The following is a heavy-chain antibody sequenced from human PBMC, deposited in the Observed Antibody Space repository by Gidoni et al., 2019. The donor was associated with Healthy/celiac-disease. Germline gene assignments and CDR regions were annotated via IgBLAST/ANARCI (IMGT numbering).Heavy chain of an antibody. J-gene: IGHJ3*02. D-gene: IGHD3-10*01. CDR3: TTVLSYPHAFDI. CDR2: IKSKTDGGTT. CDR1: GFTFSNAW. V-gene: IGHV3-15*01. Sequence: EVQLVESGGGLVTPGGALRLSCAASGFTFSNAWMSWVRQAPGKGLGWVGRIKSKTDGGTTDYAAPVKGRFTISRDDSKNTLYPQMNSLKTEDTAVYYCTTVLSYPHAFDIWGQGTMVTVSS.